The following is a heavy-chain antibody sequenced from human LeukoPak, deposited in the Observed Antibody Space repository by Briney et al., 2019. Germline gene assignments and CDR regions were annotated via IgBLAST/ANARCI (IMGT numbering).Heavy chain of an antibody. CDR1: GFTFSSYA. CDR2: IIDSGEST. V-gene: IGHV3-23*01. D-gene: IGHD5-18*01. J-gene: IGHJ6*03. CDR3: AREPGGARGYSYGYGYYHNMDV. Sequence: GGSLRLSCAASGFTFSSYAMSWVRQAPGKGLEWVSGIIDSGESTYYANFARGRFTISRDNSNNTLYLQMNSLRAEDTAVYYCAREPGGARGYSYGYGYYHNMDVGGKGTRVTVS.